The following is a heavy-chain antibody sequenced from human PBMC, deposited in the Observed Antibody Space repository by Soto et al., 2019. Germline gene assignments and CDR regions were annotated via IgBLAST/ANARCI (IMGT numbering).Heavy chain of an antibody. CDR3: ARAPDLSCLDL. J-gene: IGHJ2*01. D-gene: IGHD2-2*01. Sequence: SETLSLTCTVSGDSLSSGFYFWGWVRQPPGKGLEWIGTIYYSGSTYYTPSLKSRVTISVDTSQNQFSLRLSSVTAADTAVYYCARAPDLSCLDLWGRGTLVTVSS. CDR2: IYYSGST. CDR1: GDSLSSGFYF. V-gene: IGHV4-39*01.